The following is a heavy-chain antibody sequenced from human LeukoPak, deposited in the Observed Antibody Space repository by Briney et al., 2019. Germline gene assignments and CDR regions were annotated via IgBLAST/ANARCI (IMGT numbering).Heavy chain of an antibody. J-gene: IGHJ6*03. Sequence: PGESLRLSCAASGFTFTTYWLGWVRQPPGKGLEWVAFIRYDGSNKYYADSVKGRFTVSRDNSKNTLYLQMKSLRAEDTAVYYCAKGGGYEAQYYYYYLDVWGKGTTVTISS. V-gene: IGHV3-30*02. CDR2: IRYDGSNK. CDR3: AKGGGYEAQYYYYYLDV. D-gene: IGHD5-12*01. CDR1: GFTFTTYW.